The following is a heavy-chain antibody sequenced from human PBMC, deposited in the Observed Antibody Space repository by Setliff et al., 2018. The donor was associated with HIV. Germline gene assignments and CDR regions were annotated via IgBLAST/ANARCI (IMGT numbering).Heavy chain of an antibody. CDR2: IKADGSEK. V-gene: IGHV3-7*01. CDR3: ARGLDF. CDR1: GFTFSTYW. Sequence: ETLSLSCAASGFTFSTYWMGWIRQVPGKGLEWVANIKADGSEKYYMNSVKGRFTISRDNAENSLYLQMNSLRADDTAVYFCARGLDFWGQGTPVTVSS. J-gene: IGHJ4*02.